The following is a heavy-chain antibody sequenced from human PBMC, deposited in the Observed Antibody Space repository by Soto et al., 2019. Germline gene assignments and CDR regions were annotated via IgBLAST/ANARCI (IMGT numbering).Heavy chain of an antibody. V-gene: IGHV3-30*18. Sequence: GWSLRLSCQASGFNFDNYGMHWVRQAPGKGLEWVAVITYDGSHKYYADSVKGRFTISRDNSKNTLSLHLNTLKHEDTAVYHCAKDRVGGTFYTPLGFWGQGTLVTVSS. CDR2: ITYDGSHK. D-gene: IGHD1-26*01. J-gene: IGHJ4*02. CDR1: GFNFDNYG. CDR3: AKDRVGGTFYTPLGF.